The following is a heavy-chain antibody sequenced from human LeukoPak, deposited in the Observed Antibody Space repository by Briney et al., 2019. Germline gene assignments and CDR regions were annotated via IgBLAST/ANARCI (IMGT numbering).Heavy chain of an antibody. J-gene: IGHJ4*02. D-gene: IGHD4-23*01. CDR2: IIPIFGTA. CDR3: ARGWLAETTVVTPYNY. Sequence: ASVKVSCKASGGTFSIYAISWVRQAPGQGLEWMGGIIPIFGTANYAQKFQGRVTITAVESMSTAYMELSSLRSEDTAVYYCARGWLAETTVVTPYNYWGQGTLVIVSS. V-gene: IGHV1-69*13. CDR1: GGTFSIYA.